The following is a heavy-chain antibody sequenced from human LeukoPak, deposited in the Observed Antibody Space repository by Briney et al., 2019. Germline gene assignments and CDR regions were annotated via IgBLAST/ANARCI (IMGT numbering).Heavy chain of an antibody. CDR2: IYSGGST. V-gene: IGHV3-53*01. J-gene: IGHJ3*02. CDR1: GFTVSSNY. D-gene: IGHD4-17*01. CDR3: ARVKTTVTHPHAFDI. Sequence: GGSLRLSCAASGFTVSSNYMSWVRQAPGKGLEWVSVIYSGGSTYYADSVKGRFTISRDNSKNTLYLQMNSLRAEDTAVYYCARVKTTVTHPHAFDIWGQGTMVTVSS.